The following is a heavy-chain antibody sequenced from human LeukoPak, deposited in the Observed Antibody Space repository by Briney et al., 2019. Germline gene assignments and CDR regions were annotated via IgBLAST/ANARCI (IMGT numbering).Heavy chain of an antibody. J-gene: IGHJ4*02. CDR2: IRSDGSNK. V-gene: IGHV3-30*02. Sequence: GGSLRLSCAGSGFSFSSYGMHWVRQAPGKGLEWMAFIRSDGSNKYYADSVKGRFTISRDNYKNTLYLQMNSLRAEDTAVYYCARVRAVAGTLFDYWGQGTLVTVSS. CDR3: ARVRAVAGTLFDY. D-gene: IGHD6-19*01. CDR1: GFSFSSYG.